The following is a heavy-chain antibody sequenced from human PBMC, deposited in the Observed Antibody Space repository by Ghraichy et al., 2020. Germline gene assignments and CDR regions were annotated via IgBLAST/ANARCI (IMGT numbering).Heavy chain of an antibody. Sequence: GGSLRLSCAASGLTFTTTWMTWFRHAPGRGLEWVATIKGDGGAKFNVDSVKGRFTISRDNAKNSLYLQMDILRAEGTAVYYCARHAWYSFDYWCQGTLVTVSS. D-gene: IGHD2-8*02. CDR2: IKGDGGAK. CDR1: GLTFTTTW. V-gene: IGHV3-7*01. CDR3: ARHAWYSFDY. J-gene: IGHJ4*02.